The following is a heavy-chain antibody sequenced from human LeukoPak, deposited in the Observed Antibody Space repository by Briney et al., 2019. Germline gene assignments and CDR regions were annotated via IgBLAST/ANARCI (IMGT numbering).Heavy chain of an antibody. Sequence: RTGGSLRLSCAASGFTFSSYDMHWVRQAPGKGLEWVAFIRYDGSNKYNADSVKGRFTISRDNSKNTLYLQMNSLRAEDTAVYYCAKDEANFRHYDILTGFDAFDIWGQGTMVTVSS. J-gene: IGHJ3*02. CDR3: AKDEANFRHYDILTGFDAFDI. V-gene: IGHV3-30*02. CDR1: GFTFSSYD. D-gene: IGHD3-9*01. CDR2: IRYDGSNK.